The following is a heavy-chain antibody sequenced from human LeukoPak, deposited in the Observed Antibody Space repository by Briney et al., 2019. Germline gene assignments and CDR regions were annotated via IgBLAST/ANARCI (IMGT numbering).Heavy chain of an antibody. Sequence: PSETLSLTCAVYGGSFSGYYWSWIRQPPGKGLEWIGEINHSGSTNYNPSLKSRVTISVDTSKNQFSLKLSSVTAADTAVYYCAGEINYYDSSGYDLWGQGTLVTVSS. J-gene: IGHJ4*02. CDR3: AGEINYYDSSGYDL. CDR2: INHSGST. D-gene: IGHD3-22*01. V-gene: IGHV4-34*01. CDR1: GGSFSGYY.